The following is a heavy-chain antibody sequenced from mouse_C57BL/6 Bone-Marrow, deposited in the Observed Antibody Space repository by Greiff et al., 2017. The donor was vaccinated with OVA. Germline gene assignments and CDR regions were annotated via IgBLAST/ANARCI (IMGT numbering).Heavy chain of an antibody. J-gene: IGHJ4*01. CDR2: ISSGGSYT. CDR3: ARRAIVGAMDY. CDR1: GFTFSSYG. D-gene: IGHD1-3*01. V-gene: IGHV5-6*01. Sequence: EVQLVESGGDLVKPGGSLKLSCAASGFTFSSYGMSWVRQTPDKGLEWVATISSGGSYTYYPDSVKGRFTISRDNAKNTLYLQMSSLKSEDTAMYYCARRAIVGAMDYWGQGTSVTVSS.